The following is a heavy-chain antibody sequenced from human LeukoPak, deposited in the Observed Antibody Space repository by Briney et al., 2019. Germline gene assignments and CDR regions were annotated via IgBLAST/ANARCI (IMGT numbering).Heavy chain of an antibody. CDR1: GGSISSGSYY. CDR3: ARTTYYYDSSGYYYYYYMDV. J-gene: IGHJ6*03. V-gene: IGHV4-61*02. CDR2: IYTSGST. D-gene: IGHD3-22*01. Sequence: SETLSLTCTVSGGSISSGSYYWNWIRQPAGKGLEWIGRIYTSGSTNYNPSLKSRVTISVDTSKNQFSLKLSSVTAADTAVYYCARTTYYYDSSGYYYYYYMDVWGKGTTVTISS.